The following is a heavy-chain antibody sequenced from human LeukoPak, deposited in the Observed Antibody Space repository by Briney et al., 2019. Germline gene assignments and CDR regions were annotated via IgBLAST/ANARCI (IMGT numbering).Heavy chain of an antibody. V-gene: IGHV3-64*01. Sequence: GGSLRLSCAASGFTFSSYAMHWIRQAPGKGLEYVSAISKNGDSTFHAISVKGRFTISRDNSKNTLYLQMGSLRPEDMAVYYCARMDYSDQFFQHWGQGSLVNVSS. CDR1: GFTFSSYA. CDR2: ISKNGDST. D-gene: IGHD4-17*01. CDR3: ARMDYSDQFFQH. J-gene: IGHJ1*01.